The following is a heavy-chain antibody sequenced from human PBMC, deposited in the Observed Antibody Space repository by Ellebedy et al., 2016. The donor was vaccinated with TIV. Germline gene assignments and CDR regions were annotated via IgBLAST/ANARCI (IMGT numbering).Heavy chain of an antibody. J-gene: IGHJ4*02. D-gene: IGHD2-15*01. V-gene: IGHV3-9*01. CDR3: AKGRDFGGSWNFDY. CDR2: ISWDSGSI. CDR1: GFMFDDYA. Sequence: SLKISXAASGFMFDDYAMHWVRQAPGKGLEWVSGISWDSGSILYGDSVKGRFTISRDNAKNSLYLQVNSLRAEDTAMYYCAKGRDFGGSWNFDYWGQGTLVTVPS.